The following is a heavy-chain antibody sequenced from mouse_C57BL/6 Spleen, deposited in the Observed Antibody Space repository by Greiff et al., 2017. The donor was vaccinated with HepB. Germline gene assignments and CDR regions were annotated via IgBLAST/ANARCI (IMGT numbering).Heavy chain of an antibody. CDR3: ARKTDGDWYFDV. V-gene: IGHV1-18*01. CDR2: INPDNGGT. Sequence: VQLQQSGPELVKPGASVKIPCKASGYTFTDYNMDWVKQSHGKSLEWIGDINPDNGGTVYNQKFKGKATLTVDKSSSTAYMELRSLTSEDTSVYYCARKTDGDWYFDVWGTVTTVTVAS. CDR1: GYTFTDYN. J-gene: IGHJ1*03.